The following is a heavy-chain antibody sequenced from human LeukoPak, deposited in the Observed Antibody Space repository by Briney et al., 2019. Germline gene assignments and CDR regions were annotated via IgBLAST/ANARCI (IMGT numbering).Heavy chain of an antibody. Sequence: SETLSLTCAVSGYSISSGYYWGWIRQPPGKGLEWIGSIYYSGSTYYNPSLKSRVTISVDTSKNQFSLKLSSVTAADTAVYYCARHAPLDYGDYVGYFDYWGQGTLVTVSS. CDR3: ARHAPLDYGDYVGYFDY. CDR2: IYYSGST. D-gene: IGHD4-17*01. CDR1: GYSISSGYY. J-gene: IGHJ4*02. V-gene: IGHV4-38-2*01.